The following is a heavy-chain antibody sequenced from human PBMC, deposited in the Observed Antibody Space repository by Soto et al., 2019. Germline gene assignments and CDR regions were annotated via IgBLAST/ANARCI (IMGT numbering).Heavy chain of an antibody. CDR1: GYTFTNHG. CDR3: ARDRVAGIWGDAFDI. J-gene: IGHJ3*02. V-gene: IGHV1-18*04. D-gene: IGHD3-16*01. Sequence: QVQLVQSGAEMKKPGASVKVSCKTSGYTFTNHGINWVRQAPGQGLECMGWINPYNANTNYAQKLQGRVTMTTDTSTSTAYMDLRSLTSDDTAVYYCARDRVAGIWGDAFDIWGQGTMVTVSS. CDR2: INPYNANT.